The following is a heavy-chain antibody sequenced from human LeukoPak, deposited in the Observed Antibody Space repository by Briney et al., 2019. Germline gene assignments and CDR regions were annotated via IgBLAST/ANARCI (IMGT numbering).Heavy chain of an antibody. CDR2: ISGSGDST. CDR3: ATAGLPSGADY. V-gene: IGHV3-23*01. Sequence: GGSLRLSCAASGFTFSSYAMSWVRQAPGKGLEWVSTISGSGDSTYYADSVKGRFTISRDNSKNTLYLQMNSLRAEDTAVYYCATAGLPSGADYWGQGTLVTVSS. CDR1: GFTFSSYA. J-gene: IGHJ4*02. D-gene: IGHD4-11*01.